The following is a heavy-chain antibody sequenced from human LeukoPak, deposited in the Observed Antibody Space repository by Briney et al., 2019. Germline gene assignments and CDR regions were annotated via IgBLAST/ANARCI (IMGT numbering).Heavy chain of an antibody. J-gene: IGHJ3*02. CDR2: IKSKTDGGTT. Sequence: GGSLRLSCAASGFTFSNAWMSWVRQAPGKGLGWVGRIKSKTDGGTTDYAAPVKGRFTISRDDSKNTLYLQMNSLKTEDTAVYYCTTVVLGHYYDSSGETTFHIWGQGTMVTVSS. V-gene: IGHV3-15*01. D-gene: IGHD3-22*01. CDR3: TTVVLGHYYDSSGETTFHI. CDR1: GFTFSNAW.